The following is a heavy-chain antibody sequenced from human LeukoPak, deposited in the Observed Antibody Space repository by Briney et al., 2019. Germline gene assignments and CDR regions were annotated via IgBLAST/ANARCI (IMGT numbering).Heavy chain of an antibody. D-gene: IGHD2-15*01. CDR1: GGSISSYY. Sequence: SETLSLTCTVSGGSISSYYWSWIRQPPGKGLEWIGYIYCSGSTNYNPSLKSRVTISVDTSKNQFSLKLSSVTAADTAVYYCARQVVAATGPFDYWGQGTLVTVSS. CDR2: IYCSGST. V-gene: IGHV4-59*08. CDR3: ARQVVAATGPFDY. J-gene: IGHJ4*02.